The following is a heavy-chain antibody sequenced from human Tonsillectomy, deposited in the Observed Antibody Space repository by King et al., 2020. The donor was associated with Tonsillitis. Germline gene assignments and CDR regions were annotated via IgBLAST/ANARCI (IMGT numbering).Heavy chain of an antibody. CDR3: AREPNTDYDFWSGYWVDAFDI. CDR2: IYTSGST. D-gene: IGHD3-3*01. J-gene: IGHJ3*02. Sequence: VQLQESGPGLVKPSQTLSLTCTVSGGSISSGSYYWSWIRQPAGKGLEWIGRIYTSGSTNYNPSLKSRVTISVDTSKNQFSLKLSSVTAADTAGYYCAREPNTDYDFWSGYWVDAFDIWGQGTMVTVSS. V-gene: IGHV4-61*02. CDR1: GGSISSGSYY.